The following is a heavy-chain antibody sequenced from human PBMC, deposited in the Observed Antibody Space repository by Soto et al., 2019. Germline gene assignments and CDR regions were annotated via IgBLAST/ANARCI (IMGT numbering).Heavy chain of an antibody. Sequence: GGSLRLSCAASGFTFSNYEMNWVRQAPGKGLEWVSSISGSGGTIYYADSVKGRLTISRDNAKNSLYLQMHSLRAEDTAVYYCARGRGSFADYWGQGTLVTVSS. J-gene: IGHJ4*02. D-gene: IGHD3-16*01. V-gene: IGHV3-48*03. CDR2: ISGSGGTI. CDR3: ARGRGSFADY. CDR1: GFTFSNYE.